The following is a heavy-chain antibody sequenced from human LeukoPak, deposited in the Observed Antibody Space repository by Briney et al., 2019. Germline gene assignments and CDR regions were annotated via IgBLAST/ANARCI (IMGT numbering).Heavy chain of an antibody. D-gene: IGHD3-22*01. Sequence: PSETLSLTCTVSGGSISSSSYYWGWIRQPPGKGLEWIGSIYYSGSTYYNPSLKSRVTISLDTSKNQFSLKLSSVTAADTAVYYCARVSYYYDSRGIDYWGQGTLVTVSS. V-gene: IGHV4-39*07. CDR3: ARVSYYYDSRGIDY. J-gene: IGHJ4*02. CDR2: IYYSGST. CDR1: GGSISSSSYY.